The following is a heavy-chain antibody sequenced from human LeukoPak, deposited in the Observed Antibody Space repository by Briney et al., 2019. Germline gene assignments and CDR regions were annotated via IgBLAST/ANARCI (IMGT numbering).Heavy chain of an antibody. CDR1: GGSFSGYY. D-gene: IGHD3-22*01. Sequence: SETLSLTCAVYGGSFSGYYWSWIRQPPGKGLEWIGEINHSGSTNYNPSLKSRVTISVDTSKNQFSLKLSSVTAADTAVYYCARLYYYDSSGPGGDAFDIWGQGTMVTLSS. V-gene: IGHV4-34*01. CDR2: INHSGST. J-gene: IGHJ3*02. CDR3: ARLYYYDSSGPGGDAFDI.